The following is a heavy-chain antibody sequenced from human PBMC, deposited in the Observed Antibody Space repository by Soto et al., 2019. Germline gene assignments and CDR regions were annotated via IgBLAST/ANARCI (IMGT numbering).Heavy chain of an antibody. Sequence: QVQLVQSGAEVKKPGSSVKVSCTASGGSLSNFGISWVRQAPGQGLEWMGAIIPVFGTPNYAQKFQDRVTINADESTTTVYMEGRSLTSEDTAVYYCARGDATKIVVTTHYAMDVWGQGTTVTVSS. V-gene: IGHV1-69*12. CDR3: ARGDATKIVVTTHYAMDV. J-gene: IGHJ6*02. CDR2: IIPVFGTP. CDR1: GGSLSNFG. D-gene: IGHD3-22*01.